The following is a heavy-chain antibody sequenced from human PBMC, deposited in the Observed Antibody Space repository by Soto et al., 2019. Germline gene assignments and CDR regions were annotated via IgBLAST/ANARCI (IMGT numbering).Heavy chain of an antibody. V-gene: IGHV3-33*01. D-gene: IGHD6-13*01. Sequence: QVQLVESGGGVVQPGRSLRLSCAASGFTFSSYGMHWVRQAPGKGLEGVAVIWYDGSNKYYADSVKGRFTIYRDNFKKTLYLQMNSLRAEDTAVYYCARDIAAAGTSYYYYVMDVWGQGTTVTVSS. J-gene: IGHJ6*02. CDR2: IWYDGSNK. CDR3: ARDIAAAGTSYYYYVMDV. CDR1: GFTFSSYG.